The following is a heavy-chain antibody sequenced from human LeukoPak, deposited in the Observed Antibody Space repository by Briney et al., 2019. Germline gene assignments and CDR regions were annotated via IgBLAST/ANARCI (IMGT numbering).Heavy chain of an antibody. V-gene: IGHV3-23*01. Sequence: GGSLRLSCAASGFTFSSYAMSWVRQAPGKGLEWVSAISSSGDLTYYADSVKGQFIISRDNSRNTLYLQMNSLRAEDAALYYCAKRLGTTRVFDYWGQGTLVTVSS. CDR2: ISSSGDLT. CDR3: AKRLGTTRVFDY. CDR1: GFTFSSYA. J-gene: IGHJ4*02. D-gene: IGHD1-14*01.